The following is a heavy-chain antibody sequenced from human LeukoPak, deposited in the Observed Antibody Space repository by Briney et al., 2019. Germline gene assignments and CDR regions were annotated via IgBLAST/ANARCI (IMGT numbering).Heavy chain of an antibody. CDR1: GGSISSYF. CDR3: ARDLGWGSPVAY. Sequence: SETLSLTCIVSGGSISSYFWNWIRQPAGKGLEWIGKIYGGGSTTYNPSPNYNPSLKSRVTISMDTSNNEFSLSLTSVTAADTAVYYCARDLGWGSPVAYWGQGILVTVSS. D-gene: IGHD3-16*01. CDR2: IYGGGSTTYNPSP. V-gene: IGHV4-4*07. J-gene: IGHJ4*02.